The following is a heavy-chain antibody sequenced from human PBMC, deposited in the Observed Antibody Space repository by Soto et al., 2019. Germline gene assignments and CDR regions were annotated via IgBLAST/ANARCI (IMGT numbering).Heavy chain of an antibody. J-gene: IGHJ6*02. V-gene: IGHV1-69*13. CDR3: ARGVWEWELLGSYYYYYGMDV. CDR1: GGTFSSYA. CDR2: IIPIFGTA. D-gene: IGHD1-26*01. Sequence: SVKVSCKASGGTFSSYAISWVRQAPGQGLEWMGGIIPIFGTANYAQKFQGRVTITADESTSTAYMELSSLRSEDTAVYYCARGVWEWELLGSYYYYYGMDVWGQGTTVTVSS.